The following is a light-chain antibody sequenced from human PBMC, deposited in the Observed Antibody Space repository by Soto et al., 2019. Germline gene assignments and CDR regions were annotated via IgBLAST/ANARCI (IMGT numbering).Light chain of an antibody. CDR1: QNVTAS. J-gene: IGKJ1*01. CDR3: QQYDYSRS. CDR2: DVS. V-gene: IGKV1-5*01. Sequence: IPMTQSPSTLSASVGDSVSITCRASQNVTASLAWYQHKPGEAPKLLIYDVSNLETGVPSRFSGSGSGTEFSLTIRSLQPDDFATYYCQQYDYSRSFGQGTKVDIK.